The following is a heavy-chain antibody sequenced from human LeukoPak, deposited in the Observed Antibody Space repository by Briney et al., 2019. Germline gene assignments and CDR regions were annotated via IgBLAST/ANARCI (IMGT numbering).Heavy chain of an antibody. D-gene: IGHD3-10*01. CDR2: IYYSGST. J-gene: IGHJ4*02. V-gene: IGHV4-39*01. CDR1: GGSISSSSYY. Sequence: PSETLSLTCTVSGGSISSSSYYWGWIRQPPGKGLEWIGSIYYSGSTYYNPSLKSRVTISVDTSRNQSSLKLSSLTAAETAVYYCARQYGSGSSYTPVVDLWGQGTLVTVSS. CDR3: ARQYGSGSSYTPVVDL.